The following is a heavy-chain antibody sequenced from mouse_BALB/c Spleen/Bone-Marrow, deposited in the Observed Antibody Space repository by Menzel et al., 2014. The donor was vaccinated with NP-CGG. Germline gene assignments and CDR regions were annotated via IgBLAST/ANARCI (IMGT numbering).Heavy chain of an antibody. J-gene: IGHJ4*01. Sequence: EVKLVESGGGLVEPGGSLKLSCAASGFTFIAHTMSWVRQTPEKRLEWVAYINNGGGSTYYPDTVKGRFTISRDNAKNTLYLQMSSLKSEDTAMYYCARHGEERPVLAMDYWGQGTSVTVSS. V-gene: IGHV5-12-2*01. CDR2: INNGGGST. CDR3: ARHGEERPVLAMDY. CDR1: GFTFIAHT. D-gene: IGHD2-14*01.